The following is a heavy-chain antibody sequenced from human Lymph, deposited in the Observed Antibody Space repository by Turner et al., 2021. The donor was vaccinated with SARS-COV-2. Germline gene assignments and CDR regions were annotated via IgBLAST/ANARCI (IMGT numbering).Heavy chain of an antibody. V-gene: IGHV3-9*01. Sequence: EVQLVVSGGCWLQPGRSLRLSCAASGFTVDDYAMHWFRQGPGKGLEWVSGINWSGGSIDYADSVKGRITISRDNPKNSLYLQMNSLRAEDTAFYYCAKDLAGTYYSAFDDWGQGTLVTVSS. D-gene: IGHD1-26*01. CDR1: GFTVDDYA. CDR3: AKDLAGTYYSAFDD. J-gene: IGHJ4*02. CDR2: INWSGGSI.